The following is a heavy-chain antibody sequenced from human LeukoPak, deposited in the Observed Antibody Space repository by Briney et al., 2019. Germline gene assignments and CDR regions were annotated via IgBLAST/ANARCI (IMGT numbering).Heavy chain of an antibody. J-gene: IGHJ4*02. Sequence: SETLSLTCTVSGGSISSSSYYWGWIRQPPGKGLEWIGSIYYSGSTHYNPSLKSRVTISVDTSKNQFSLKLSSVTAADTAVYYCAGLGIGLLDYWGQGTLVTVSS. CDR2: IYYSGST. CDR1: GGSISSSSYY. CDR3: AGLGIGLLDY. D-gene: IGHD2-21*02. V-gene: IGHV4-39*01.